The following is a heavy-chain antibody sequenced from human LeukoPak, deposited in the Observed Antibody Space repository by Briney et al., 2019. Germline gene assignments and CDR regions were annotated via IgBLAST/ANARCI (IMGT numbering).Heavy chain of an antibody. D-gene: IGHD2-15*01. CDR1: GGSISSYY. CDR3: ARGVGYCSGGSCYFDY. J-gene: IGHJ4*02. V-gene: IGHV4-59*01. Sequence: SETLSLTCTVSGGSISSYYWSWIRQPPGKGLEWIGYIYYSGSTNYNPSLKSRVTISVDTSKNQFSLKLSPVTAADTAVYYCARGVGYCSGGSCYFDYWGQGTLVTVSS. CDR2: IYYSGST.